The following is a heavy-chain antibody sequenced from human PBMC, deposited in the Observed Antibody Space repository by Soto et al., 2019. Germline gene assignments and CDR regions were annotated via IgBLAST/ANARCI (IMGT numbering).Heavy chain of an antibody. CDR1: GFTVSSNY. Sequence: GGSLRLSCAASGFTVSSNYMSWVRQAPGKGLEWVSVIYSGGSTYYADSVKGRFTISRHNSKNTLYLQMNSLRAEDTAVYYCARGVGSRAYYYYYMDVWGKGTTVTVSS. V-gene: IGHV3-53*04. CDR3: ARGVGSRAYYYYYMDV. D-gene: IGHD1-26*01. J-gene: IGHJ6*03. CDR2: IYSGGST.